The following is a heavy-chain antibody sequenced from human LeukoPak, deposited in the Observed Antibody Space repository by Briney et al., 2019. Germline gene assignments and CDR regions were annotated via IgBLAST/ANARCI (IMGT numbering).Heavy chain of an antibody. CDR2: IYTSGST. D-gene: IGHD3-3*01. J-gene: IGHJ5*02. CDR1: GGSISSGSYY. CDR3: ARLSGYSGWFDP. V-gene: IGHV4-61*02. Sequence: SETLSLTCTVSGGSISSGSYYWSWIRQPAGKGLEWIGRIYTSGSTNYNPSLKSRVTISVDTSKNQFSLKLSSVTAADTAVYYCARLSGYSGWFDPWGQGTLVTVSS.